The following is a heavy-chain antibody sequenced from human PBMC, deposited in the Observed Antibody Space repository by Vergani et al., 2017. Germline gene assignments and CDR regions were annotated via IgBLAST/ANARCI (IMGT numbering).Heavy chain of an antibody. CDR1: GFTFSSYS. V-gene: IGHV3-21*01. CDR3: ARENYLARPGAIDY. Sequence: VQLVESGGGLVKPGGSLRLSCAASGFTFSSYSMNWVRQAPGKGLEWVSSISSSSSYIYYADSVKGRFTISRDNAKNSLYLQMNSLRAEDTAVYYCARENYLARPGAIDYWGQGTLVTVSS. CDR2: ISSSSSYI. J-gene: IGHJ4*02. D-gene: IGHD4/OR15-4a*01.